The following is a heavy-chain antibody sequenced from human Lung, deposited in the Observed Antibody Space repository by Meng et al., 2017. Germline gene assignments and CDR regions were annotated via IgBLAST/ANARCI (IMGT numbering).Heavy chain of an antibody. CDR3: VRDGMAADDDIDA. CDR1: GFNFGDYI. D-gene: IGHD6-13*01. Sequence: VELGDSGGGLVQPGGSLRLSCGASGFNFGDYIMHWVRQSPGKGLEWISRIVSDGGITTYADSVKGRFTVSRDNAKNTLYLQMNSLGADDTAVYYCVRDGMAADDDIDAWGQGTLVTVSS. V-gene: IGHV3-74*01. J-gene: IGHJ5*02. CDR2: IVSDGGIT.